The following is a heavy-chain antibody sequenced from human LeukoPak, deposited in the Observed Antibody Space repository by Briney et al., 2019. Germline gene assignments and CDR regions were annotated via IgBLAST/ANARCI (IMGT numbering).Heavy chain of an antibody. D-gene: IGHD1-26*01. Sequence: ASVKVSCKASGYTFTGSYIHWVRQAPGQGLEWMGWINPNSGGTNYAQKFQGRVTMTRDTSISTAYMELSRLRSDDTAVYYCARDRVGATNYFDYWGQGTLVTVSS. CDR3: ARDRVGATNYFDY. CDR2: INPNSGGT. J-gene: IGHJ4*02. V-gene: IGHV1-2*02. CDR1: GYTFTGSY.